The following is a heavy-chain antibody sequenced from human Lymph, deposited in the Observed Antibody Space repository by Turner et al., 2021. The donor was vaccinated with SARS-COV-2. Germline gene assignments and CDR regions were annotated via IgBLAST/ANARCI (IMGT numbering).Heavy chain of an antibody. CDR3: ARVGPGGFDY. CDR1: GYTFTSYY. V-gene: IGHV1-46*01. CDR2: INPSGDST. Sequence: QVQLVQSGAEVKNRGASVKVSCKASGYTFTSYYMHWVRQAPGQGVEWMVMINPSGDSTSYAKKFQGRVTMTRDTSTSTVYMELSSLRSEDTAVYYCARVGPGGFDYWGQGTTVTVSS. D-gene: IGHD2-15*01. J-gene: IGHJ4*02.